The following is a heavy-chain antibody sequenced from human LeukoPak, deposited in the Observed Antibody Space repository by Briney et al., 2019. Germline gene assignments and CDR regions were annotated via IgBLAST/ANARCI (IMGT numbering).Heavy chain of an antibody. D-gene: IGHD4-11*01. CDR2: INPSGGST. J-gene: IGHJ6*03. V-gene: IGHV1-46*01. Sequence: ASVKVSCKASGYTFTSYYMHWVRQAPGQGLEWMGIINPSGGSTSYAQKFQGRVTMTRDMSTSTAYMELSSLRSEDTAVYYCARGTETFMTTVTRYYYYYMDVWGKGTTVTVSS. CDR3: ARGTETFMTTVTRYYYYYMDV. CDR1: GYTFTSYY.